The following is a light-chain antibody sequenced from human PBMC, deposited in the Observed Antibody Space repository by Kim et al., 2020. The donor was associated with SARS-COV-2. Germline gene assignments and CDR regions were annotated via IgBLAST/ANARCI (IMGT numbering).Light chain of an antibody. J-gene: IGLJ3*02. CDR2: GKN. V-gene: IGLV3-19*01. CDR3: NSRDSSVNLGV. Sequence: SSELTQDPAVSVALGQTVRITCQGDSLRSYYASWYQQKPGQAPILVIYGKNNRPSGIPDRFSGSSSGNTASLTITGAQAEAEADYYCNSRDSSVNLGVFG. CDR1: SLRSYY.